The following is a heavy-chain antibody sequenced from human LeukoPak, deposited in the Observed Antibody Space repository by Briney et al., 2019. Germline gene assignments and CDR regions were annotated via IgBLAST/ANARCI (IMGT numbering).Heavy chain of an antibody. V-gene: IGHV4-30-2*01. CDR2: IYHSGST. D-gene: IGHD5-18*01. CDR1: GGSISSGGYS. Sequence: SETLSLTCAVSGGSISSGGYSWSWIRQPPGKGLEWIGYIYHSGSTYYNPSLKSRVTISVDRSKNQFSLKLSSVTAADTAVYYCASGYSYGPTVHYFDYWGQGTLVTVSS. J-gene: IGHJ4*02. CDR3: ASGYSYGPTVHYFDY.